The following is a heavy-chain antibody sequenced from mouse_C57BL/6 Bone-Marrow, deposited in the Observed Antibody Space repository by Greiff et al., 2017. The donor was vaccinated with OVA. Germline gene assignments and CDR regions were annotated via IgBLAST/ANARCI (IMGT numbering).Heavy chain of an antibody. CDR2: ISSGSSTI. Sequence: EVKLVESGGGLVKPGGSLKLSCAASGFTFSDYGMHWVRQAPEKGLEWVAYISSGSSTIYYAATVKGRFTISRDNAKNTLFLQMTSLRSEDTAMYYCARDYGRRGDYFDYWGQGTTLTVSS. CDR1: GFTFSDYG. V-gene: IGHV5-17*01. D-gene: IGHD1-1*01. CDR3: ARDYGRRGDYFDY. J-gene: IGHJ2*01.